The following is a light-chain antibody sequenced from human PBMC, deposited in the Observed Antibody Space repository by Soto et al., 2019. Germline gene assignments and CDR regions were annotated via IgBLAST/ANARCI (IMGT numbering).Light chain of an antibody. J-gene: IGKJ1*01. CDR1: PGITSSY. Sequence: EIVLTQSPGTLSLSPGERATLSCRASPGITSSYLAWFQQKPGQAPRLLIYGAYRRATGIPDRFSSSESGADFTLTISRLEPEDFAVYYCQQYGSSLPWTFGQGTKVEIK. CDR3: QQYGSSLPWT. V-gene: IGKV3-20*01. CDR2: GAY.